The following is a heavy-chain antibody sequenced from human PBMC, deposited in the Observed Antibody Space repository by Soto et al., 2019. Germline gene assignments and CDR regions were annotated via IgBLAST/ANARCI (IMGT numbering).Heavy chain of an antibody. CDR3: ARRYGPGFDY. CDR1: GGSISSYY. Sequence: QVQLQESGPGLLKPSETLSLTCTVSGGSISSYYWSWIRQPPGKGLEWIGYIYYSGSTHYNPSLKSRVALSVDTSKNQFSRKLSSVTAADTAVYFCARRYGPGFDYWGQGTLVTVSS. CDR2: IYYSGST. D-gene: IGHD4-17*01. J-gene: IGHJ4*02. V-gene: IGHV4-59*08.